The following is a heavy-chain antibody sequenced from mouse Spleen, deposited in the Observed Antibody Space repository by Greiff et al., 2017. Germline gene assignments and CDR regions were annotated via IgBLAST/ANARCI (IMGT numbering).Heavy chain of an antibody. D-gene: IGHD2-4*01. Sequence: VMLVESGPGLVAPSQSLSITCTVSGFSLTSYGVHWVRQPPGKGLEWLGVIWAGGSTNYNSALMSRLSISKDNSKSQVFLKMNSLQTDDTAMYYCAREKRWDYDEVWFAYWGQGTLVTVSA. V-gene: IGHV2-9*02. J-gene: IGHJ3*01. CDR1: GFSLTSYG. CDR3: AREKRWDYDEVWFAY. CDR2: IWAGGST.